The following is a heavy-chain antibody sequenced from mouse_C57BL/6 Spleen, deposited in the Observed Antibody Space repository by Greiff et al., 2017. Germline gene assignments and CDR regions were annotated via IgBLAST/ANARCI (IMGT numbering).Heavy chain of an antibody. V-gene: IGHV2-5*01. CDR2: IWRGGST. CDR3: AKGDGYYYFDY. Sequence: VQLQESGPGLVQPAQSLSITCTVSGFSLTSYGVHWVRQSPGKGLEWLGVIWRGGSTDYNAAFMSRLNITKDNSKSQVFFKMNSLQADDTAIYCCAKGDGYYYFDYWGQGTTLTVSS. CDR1: GFSLTSYG. J-gene: IGHJ2*01. D-gene: IGHD2-3*01.